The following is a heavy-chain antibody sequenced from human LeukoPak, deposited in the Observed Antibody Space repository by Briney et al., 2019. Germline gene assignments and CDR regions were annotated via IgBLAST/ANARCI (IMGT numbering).Heavy chain of an antibody. D-gene: IGHD3-3*01. CDR3: ARARITIFGASASGYYYYMDV. CDR2: IIPIFGTA. J-gene: IGHJ6*03. Sequence: GSSVKVSCKASGGTFGSYAISWVRQAPGQGLEWMGGIIPIFGTANYAQKFQGRVTITADESTSTAYMELSSLRSEDTAVYYCARARITIFGASASGYYYYMDVWGKGTTVTVSS. V-gene: IGHV1-69*01. CDR1: GGTFGSYA.